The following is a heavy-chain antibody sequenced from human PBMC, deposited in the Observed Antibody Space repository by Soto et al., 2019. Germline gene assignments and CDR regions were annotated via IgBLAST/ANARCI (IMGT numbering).Heavy chain of an antibody. Sequence: ASVKVSCKASGYTFTSYGISWVRQAPGQGLEWMGWISAYNGNTNYAQKLQGRVTMTTDTSTSTAYMELRSLRSDDTAVYYCARVEDPSSWYLGAFDIWGQATMVSVSS. CDR1: GYTFTSYG. CDR2: ISAYNGNT. V-gene: IGHV1-18*01. CDR3: ARVEDPSSWYLGAFDI. J-gene: IGHJ3*02. D-gene: IGHD6-13*01.